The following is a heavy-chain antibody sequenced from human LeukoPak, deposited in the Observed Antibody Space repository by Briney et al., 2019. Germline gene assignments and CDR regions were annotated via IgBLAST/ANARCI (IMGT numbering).Heavy chain of an antibody. CDR1: GFTFSNYA. Sequence: PGGSLRLSCAASGFTFSNYAMSWVRQAPGKGLEWVSAISGSGGSTYYADSVKGRFTISRDNSKNTLYLQMNSLSAEDTAVYYCAKPYNWNDETYFDYWGQGTLVTVSS. CDR3: AKPYNWNDETYFDY. D-gene: IGHD1-1*01. V-gene: IGHV3-23*01. J-gene: IGHJ4*02. CDR2: ISGSGGST.